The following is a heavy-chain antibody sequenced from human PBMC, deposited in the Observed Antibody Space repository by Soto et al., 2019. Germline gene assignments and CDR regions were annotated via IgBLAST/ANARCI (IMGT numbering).Heavy chain of an antibody. Sequence: SETLSLTCTVSGGSISSYYGSWIRQPPGKGLEWIGYIYYSGSTNYNPSLKSRVTISVDTSKNQFSLKLSSVTAADTAVYYCARAKSSGITIFGVARGNWFDPWGQGTLVTVSS. CDR1: GGSISSYY. D-gene: IGHD3-3*01. V-gene: IGHV4-59*01. CDR3: ARAKSSGITIFGVARGNWFDP. CDR2: IYYSGST. J-gene: IGHJ5*02.